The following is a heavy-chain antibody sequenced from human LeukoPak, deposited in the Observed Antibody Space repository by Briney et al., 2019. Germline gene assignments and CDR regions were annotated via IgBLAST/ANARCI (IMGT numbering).Heavy chain of an antibody. J-gene: IGHJ5*02. CDR2: IYHSGST. CDR1: GYSISSGYY. D-gene: IGHD6-13*01. CDR3: AGGGSSSWYRRGEYSS. Sequence: SETLSLXCTVSGYSISSGYYWGWIRQPPGKGLEWIGSIYHSGSTYYNPSLKSRVTISVDTSKNQFSLKLSSVTAADTAVYYCAGGGSSSWYRRGEYSSWGLGTLVTVSS. V-gene: IGHV4-38-2*02.